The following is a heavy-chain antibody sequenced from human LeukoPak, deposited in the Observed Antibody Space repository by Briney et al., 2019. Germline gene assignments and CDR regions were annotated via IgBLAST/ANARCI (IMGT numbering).Heavy chain of an antibody. CDR2: ISRSSSII. D-gene: IGHD3-22*01. Sequence: SGGSLRLSCAASGFTFSTYSMNWVRQAPGKGLEWVSCISRSSSIIYYADSVKGRFTISRDNAKNSLYLQTNSLRDEDTAVYYCARAAYDSSGYYSHAFDIWGQGTMVTVSS. J-gene: IGHJ3*02. V-gene: IGHV3-48*02. CDR3: ARAAYDSSGYYSHAFDI. CDR1: GFTFSTYS.